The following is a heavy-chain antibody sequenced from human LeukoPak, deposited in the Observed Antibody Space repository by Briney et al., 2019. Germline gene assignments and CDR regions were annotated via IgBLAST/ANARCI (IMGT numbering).Heavy chain of an antibody. CDR2: ISYDGSNK. J-gene: IGHJ4*02. Sequence: GGSLRLSCAASGFTFSSYAIHWVRQAPGKGLEWVAVISYDGSNKYYADSVKGRFTISRDNSKNTLYLQMNSLRAEDTAVYYCARDCSSSGYFFDYWGQGTLVTVSS. D-gene: IGHD3-22*01. CDR3: ARDCSSSGYFFDY. CDR1: GFTFSSYA. V-gene: IGHV3-30*04.